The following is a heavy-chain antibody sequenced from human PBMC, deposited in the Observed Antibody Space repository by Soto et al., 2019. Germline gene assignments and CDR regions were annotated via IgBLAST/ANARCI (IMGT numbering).Heavy chain of an antibody. Sequence: QVQLQESGPGLVKPSGTLSLICAVSSGSITRSNWWSWVRQPPGKGLEWIGDIYPGGSTNYTPSRKSPVPLSADKSTNQFALKLGSVTAADTAVDFCARDAGYNMLSSYYIPNPLTYWGQGTLVTFSS. CDR3: ARDAGYNMLSSYYIPNPLTY. D-gene: IGHD3-9*01. V-gene: IGHV4-4*02. J-gene: IGHJ4*02. CDR1: SGSITRSNW. CDR2: IYPGGST.